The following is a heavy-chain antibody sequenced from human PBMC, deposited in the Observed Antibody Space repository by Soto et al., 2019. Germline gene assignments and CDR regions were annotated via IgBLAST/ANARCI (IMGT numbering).Heavy chain of an antibody. CDR2: SGAV. J-gene: IGHJ6*02. D-gene: IGHD3-10*01. Sequence: EVQLVEAGGGLVQPGRSLRLSCAASGFTVRGSAMHWVRQVKGGGLEWVAGSGAVGYVGAVRGRFTISRDVAKNSLHLKMNSLTMEDAALDYCVGEILSGGADVWGQGTKVTVSS. V-gene: IGHV3-9*01. CDR3: VGEILSGGADV. CDR1: GFTVRGSA.